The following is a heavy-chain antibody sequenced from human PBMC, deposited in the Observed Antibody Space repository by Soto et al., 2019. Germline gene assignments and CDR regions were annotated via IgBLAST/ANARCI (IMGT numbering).Heavy chain of an antibody. CDR1: GGTFSNSA. V-gene: IGHV1-69*06. J-gene: IGHJ6*02. D-gene: IGHD5-12*01. Sequence: QVQLVQSGAEVKKPGSSVKVSCKASGGTFSNSAISWVRQAPGQGLEWMGGIIPLFPTTNYEQKFQGRVTITADKSTSTAYMELSSLKSEDTAVYYCARDERDGYNRYYYYGMDVWGQGTTVTVSS. CDR3: ARDERDGYNRYYYYGMDV. CDR2: IIPLFPTT.